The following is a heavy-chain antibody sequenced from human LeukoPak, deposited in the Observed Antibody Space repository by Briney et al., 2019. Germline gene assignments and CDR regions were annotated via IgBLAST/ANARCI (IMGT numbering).Heavy chain of an antibody. D-gene: IGHD6-13*01. Sequence: SETLSLTCAVYGRSFSGYYWSWIRQPPGKGLEWIGEINHSGSTNYNPSLKSRVTISVDTSKNQFSLKLSSVTAADTAVYYCARGVVGVSGIAAAADVFDYWGQGTLVTVSS. CDR1: GRSFSGYY. CDR3: ARGVVGVSGIAAAADVFDY. V-gene: IGHV4-34*01. CDR2: INHSGST. J-gene: IGHJ4*02.